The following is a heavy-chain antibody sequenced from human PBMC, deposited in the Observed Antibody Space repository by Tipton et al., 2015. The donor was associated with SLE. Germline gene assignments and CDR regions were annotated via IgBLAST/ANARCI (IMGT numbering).Heavy chain of an antibody. J-gene: IGHJ4*02. CDR2: IYYSGTT. D-gene: IGHD5-24*01. V-gene: IGHV4-61*08. CDR3: AREGRHGYSYGAFDY. Sequence: TLSLTCTVSGGSISSGGYYWSWIRQPPGKGLEWIGYIYYSGTTNYNPSLKSRVTISVDTSKNQFSLNLTSVTAADTAVYYCAREGRHGYSYGAFDYWGQGTLVTVSS. CDR1: GGSISSGGYY.